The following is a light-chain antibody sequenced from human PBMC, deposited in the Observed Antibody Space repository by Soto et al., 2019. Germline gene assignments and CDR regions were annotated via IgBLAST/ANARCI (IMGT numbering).Light chain of an antibody. Sequence: DIQMTQSPSPLSASVLDIVTITCQSSQNINNYLSWYQQKPGRAPKLLIYDASNLEAGVPSRFRGSGSGTDFTFTISRLQPEDIATYYCKQYENLPNFGQGTRLEIK. V-gene: IGKV1-33*01. CDR1: QNINNY. J-gene: IGKJ5*01. CDR2: DAS. CDR3: KQYENLPN.